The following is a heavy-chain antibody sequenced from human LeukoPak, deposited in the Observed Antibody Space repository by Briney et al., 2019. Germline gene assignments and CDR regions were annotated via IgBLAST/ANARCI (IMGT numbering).Heavy chain of an antibody. CDR3: AREDSGGYYNYYYFYMDV. Sequence: ASVKVSCNASGYTFTSYDINWVRQATGQGLEWMGWMNPNSGNTGYAQKFQGRVTMTRNTSISTAYMELSSLRSEDTAVYYCAREDSGGYYNYYYFYMDVWGKGTTVTISS. CDR2: MNPNSGNT. V-gene: IGHV1-8*01. J-gene: IGHJ6*03. CDR1: GYTFTSYD. D-gene: IGHD3-10*01.